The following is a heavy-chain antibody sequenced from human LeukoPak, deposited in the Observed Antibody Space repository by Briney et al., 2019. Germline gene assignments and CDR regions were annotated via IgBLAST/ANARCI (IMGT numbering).Heavy chain of an antibody. CDR2: ISGSGGSP. CDR1: GFTFKNYA. J-gene: IGHJ4*02. CDR3: AKGSVSVVVPAVIPYY. D-gene: IGHD2-2*01. V-gene: IGHV3-23*01. Sequence: GGSLRLSCAASGFTFKNYAMSWVRQAPGKGLEWVSGISGSGGSPYYADSVKGRFTISRDNSKNTLYLQMNSLRAEDTAVYYCAKGSVSVVVPAVIPYYWGQGTLVTVSS.